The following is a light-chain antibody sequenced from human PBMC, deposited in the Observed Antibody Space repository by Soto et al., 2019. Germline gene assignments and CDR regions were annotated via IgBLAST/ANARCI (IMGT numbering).Light chain of an antibody. Sequence: QSVLTQPPSVSGAVGQRVTISCTGSYSDIGAGYDVHWYQQFPGTAPKLLIYGNTNRPSGVPDRFSGSKSGTSASLAITGLQAEDEAPYYCQAYDSRLRGHWVFGGGTKLTVL. J-gene: IGLJ3*02. CDR2: GNT. CDR3: QAYDSRLRGHWV. V-gene: IGLV1-40*01. CDR1: YSDIGAGYD.